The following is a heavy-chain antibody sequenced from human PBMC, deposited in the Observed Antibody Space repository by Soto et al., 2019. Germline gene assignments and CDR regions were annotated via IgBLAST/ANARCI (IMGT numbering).Heavy chain of an antibody. CDR2: IYWDDDK. Sequence: QITLKESGPTLVKPTQTLTLTCTFSGFSLSTHGVGVGWVRQPAGKALEWLALIYWDDDKRYSASLNSRLTITKDTTKPQAVLTMTNMDPVDTATYYCAHAMLYCTGGSCSTWFDSWGQGTLVTVSS. V-gene: IGHV2-5*02. CDR1: GFSLSTHGVG. J-gene: IGHJ5*01. D-gene: IGHD2-15*01. CDR3: AHAMLYCTGGSCSTWFDS.